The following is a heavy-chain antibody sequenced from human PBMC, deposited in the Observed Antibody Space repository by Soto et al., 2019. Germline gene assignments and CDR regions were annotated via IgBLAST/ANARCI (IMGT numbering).Heavy chain of an antibody. CDR2: IGESGTPT. D-gene: IGHD2-2*01. V-gene: IGHV3-23*01. CDR3: ARYIPGVRYYGMDV. J-gene: IGHJ6*02. CDR1: GSTFSSYA. Sequence: EVQLLESGGGLVQPGGSLRLSCAASGSTFSSYAMKWVRQAPGKGLEWVSLIGESGTPTYYADSVKGRFTISRDNSGNTLFLEIYSLRSEDTAVYYCARYIPGVRYYGMDVWGQGTTVTVSS.